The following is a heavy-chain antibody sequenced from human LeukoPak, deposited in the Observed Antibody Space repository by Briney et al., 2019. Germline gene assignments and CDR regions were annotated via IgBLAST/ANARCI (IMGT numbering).Heavy chain of an antibody. CDR3: ARDDREAYYYDSSGYPDH. Sequence: ASVKVSCKASGYTFTSYYIHWVRRAPGQGLEWMGLINPSGGSTNYAQKFQGRVTMTRDTSTSTVYMELRSLRSDDTAVYYCARDDREAYYYDSSGYPDHWGQGTLVTVSS. D-gene: IGHD3-22*01. CDR2: INPSGGST. J-gene: IGHJ4*02. CDR1: GYTFTSYY. V-gene: IGHV1-46*01.